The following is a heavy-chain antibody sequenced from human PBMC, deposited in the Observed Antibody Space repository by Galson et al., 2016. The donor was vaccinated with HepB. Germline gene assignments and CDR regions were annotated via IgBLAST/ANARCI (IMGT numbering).Heavy chain of an antibody. D-gene: IGHD1-26*01. J-gene: IGHJ4*02. CDR3: ARDPGGSSTRFDS. CDR1: GYSFTNYA. V-gene: IGHV1-3*01. CDR2: INPGNGNT. Sequence: QSGAEVKKPGESLRISCKASGYSFTNYAIHWVRQAPGQRLEWMGWINPGNGNTKYSQKFQGRVTITRDTSPTTDYMELSSLGPEDTAVYYCARDPGGSSTRFDSWGQGTLVTVSS.